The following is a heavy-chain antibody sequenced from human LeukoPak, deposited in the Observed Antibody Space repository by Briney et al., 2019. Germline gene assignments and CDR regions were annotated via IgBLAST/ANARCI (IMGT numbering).Heavy chain of an antibody. J-gene: IGHJ3*02. Sequence: ASVKVSCKASGYTFTGYYMHWVRQAPGQGLEGMGWINPNSGGTNYAQRFQGRVTMTRDTSISTAYMELSRLTSDDTAVYYCARDKAKTADDAFDIWGQGTMVTVSS. D-gene: IGHD5-18*01. CDR3: ARDKAKTADDAFDI. V-gene: IGHV1-2*02. CDR1: GYTFTGYY. CDR2: INPNSGGT.